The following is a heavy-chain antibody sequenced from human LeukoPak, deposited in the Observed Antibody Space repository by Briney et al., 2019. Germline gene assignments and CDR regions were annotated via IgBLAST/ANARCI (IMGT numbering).Heavy chain of an antibody. J-gene: IGHJ6*03. CDR2: ISAYNGNT. Sequence: ASVKVSCKASGYTFTSYYMHWVRQAPGQGLEWMGWISAYNGNTNYAQKLQGRVTMTTDTSTSTAYMELRSLRSDDTAVYYCARPGGATYYMDVWGKGTTVTVSS. D-gene: IGHD1-26*01. V-gene: IGHV1-18*04. CDR3: ARPGGATYYMDV. CDR1: GYTFTSYY.